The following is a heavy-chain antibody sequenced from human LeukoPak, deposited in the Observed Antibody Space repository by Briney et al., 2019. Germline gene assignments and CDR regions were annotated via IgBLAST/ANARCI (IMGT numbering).Heavy chain of an antibody. D-gene: IGHD6-19*01. Sequence: GGSLRLSCAASGFTFSTYWMHWVRQAPGKGLAWVSRISKGGGSTYYADSVKGRFTISRDNSKNTIYLQMNSLRVEDTAVYYCAKLSGWTGWFFDYWGQGTVVTVSS. CDR1: GFTFSTYW. V-gene: IGHV3-23*01. CDR2: ISKGGGST. J-gene: IGHJ4*02. CDR3: AKLSGWTGWFFDY.